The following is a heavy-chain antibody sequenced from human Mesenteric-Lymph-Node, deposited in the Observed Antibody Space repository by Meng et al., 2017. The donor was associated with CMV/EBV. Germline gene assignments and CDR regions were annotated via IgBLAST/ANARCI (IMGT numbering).Heavy chain of an antibody. CDR3: AYFGDLPPLW. CDR2: TYYRSESYN. D-gene: IGHD3-16*01. Sequence: LQQSDPGMEKAFHTLSATCTISGDSITSNTSAWNWISQSPSRGLEWLGMTYYRSESYNDYAVSVKSRISVNLDTSKNQLSLHLNFVTPEDTAVYYCAYFGDLPPLWWGQGTLVTVSS. J-gene: IGHJ4*02. CDR1: GDSITSNTSA. V-gene: IGHV6-1*01.